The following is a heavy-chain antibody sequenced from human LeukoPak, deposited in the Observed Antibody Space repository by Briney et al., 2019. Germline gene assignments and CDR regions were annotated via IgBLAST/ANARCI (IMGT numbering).Heavy chain of an antibody. V-gene: IGHV3-48*03. CDR3: ARATRGVGSNFDY. D-gene: IGHD1-26*01. J-gene: IGHJ4*02. CDR2: ISASGSTK. CDR1: GFTFSSYA. Sequence: PGGPLRLSCAASGFTFSSYAMSWVRQAPGKGLEWVSYISASGSTKYYADSVKGRFTISRDNAKNSLYLQMNSLRAEDTAVYYCARATRGVGSNFDYWGQGTLVTVSS.